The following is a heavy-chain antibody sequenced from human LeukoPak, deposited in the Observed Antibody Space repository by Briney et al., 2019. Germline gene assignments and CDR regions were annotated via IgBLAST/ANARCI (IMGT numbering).Heavy chain of an antibody. J-gene: IGHJ5*02. Sequence: ASVKVSCKASGGTFSSYAISWVRQAPGQGLEWMGGIIPIFGTANYAQKFQGRVTITADESTSTAYMELSSLRSEDTAVYYCARDRQGLRFLEWEGSWFDPWGQGTLVTVSS. CDR2: IIPIFGTA. CDR3: ARDRQGLRFLEWEGSWFDP. D-gene: IGHD3-3*01. V-gene: IGHV1-69*13. CDR1: GGTFSSYA.